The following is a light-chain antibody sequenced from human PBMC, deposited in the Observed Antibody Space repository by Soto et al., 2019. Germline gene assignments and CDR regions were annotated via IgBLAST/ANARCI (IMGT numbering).Light chain of an antibody. V-gene: IGKV1-9*01. Sequence: DIQLTQSPSFLSTSVGDRVTITCRASQGISGYLAWYQQKPGKAPKLLIYAASTLETGVPTRFSGTGSGTEFTLTISSLQPEDFATYYCHQLNTFPLTFGQGTRLEIK. J-gene: IGKJ5*01. CDR3: HQLNTFPLT. CDR1: QGISGY. CDR2: AAS.